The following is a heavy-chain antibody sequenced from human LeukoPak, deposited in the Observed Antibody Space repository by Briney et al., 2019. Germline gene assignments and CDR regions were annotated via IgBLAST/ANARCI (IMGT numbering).Heavy chain of an antibody. D-gene: IGHD2-15*01. CDR2: IYSSGST. CDR1: GGSISDYY. V-gene: IGHV4-4*07. CDR3: ARDFPPGSGRHFYEGMDV. Sequence: PSETLSLTCTVSGGSISDYYWSWIRQPAGKGLEWIGHIYSSGSTYYNPSLKSRVTMSVDMSKNQFSLKLSSVTAADTAVYYCARDFPPGSGRHFYEGMDVWGQGTTVTVSS. J-gene: IGHJ6*02.